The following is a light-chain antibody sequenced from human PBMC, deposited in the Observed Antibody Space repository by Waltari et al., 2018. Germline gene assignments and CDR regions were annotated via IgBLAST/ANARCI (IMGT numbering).Light chain of an antibody. V-gene: IGKV3-11*01. J-gene: IGKJ4*01. Sequence: DIVFTQSPATLSLSPGERATLSCRASQSVTNYLAWYQLKPGQAPRLLIYDASTMATGIPARFSGSGSGTDFTLTISNLEPEDSAVYYCQQRSKWPLTFGRGTKVEIK. CDR3: QQRSKWPLT. CDR2: DAS. CDR1: QSVTNY.